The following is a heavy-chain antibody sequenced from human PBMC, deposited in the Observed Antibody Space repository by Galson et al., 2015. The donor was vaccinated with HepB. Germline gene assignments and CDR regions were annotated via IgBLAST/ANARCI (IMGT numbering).Heavy chain of an antibody. CDR2: ISYDGGNK. J-gene: IGHJ4*02. CDR3: AKSYYGSGSYFDH. CDR1: GFTFSSYA. Sequence: SLRLSCAASGFTFSSYAMTWVRQAPGKGLEWVALISYDGGNKYYADSVKGRFTISRDNSKNTLFLHMNSLRAEDTAVYYCAKSYYGSGSYFDHWGQGTLVTVSS. V-gene: IGHV3-30*18. D-gene: IGHD3-10*01.